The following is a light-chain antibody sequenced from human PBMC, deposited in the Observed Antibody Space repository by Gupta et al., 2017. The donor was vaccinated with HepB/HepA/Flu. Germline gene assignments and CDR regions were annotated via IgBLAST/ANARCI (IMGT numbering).Light chain of an antibody. CDR3: QQYGTSPFT. CDR1: QNLSTDY. Sequence: EIVLTQSPLTLPLSPGERATLSCRTSQNLSTDYLAWYQHKRGQSPRLLIYATATSATGMPDRFRGSGCETYFTLTIIRLEPEDVAVYFCQQYGTSPFTFGGGTKVEIK. V-gene: IGKV3-20*01. J-gene: IGKJ4*01. CDR2: ATA.